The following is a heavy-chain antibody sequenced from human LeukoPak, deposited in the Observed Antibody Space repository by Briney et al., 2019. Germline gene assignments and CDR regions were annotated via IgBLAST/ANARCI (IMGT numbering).Heavy chain of an antibody. D-gene: IGHD3-22*01. Sequence: SETLSPTCTVSGGSISSYYWSWIRQPPGKGLEWIGYIYYSGSTNYNPSLKSRVTISVDTSKNQFSLKLSSVTAADTAVYYCARLLDDSSGYDAFDIWGQGTMVTVSS. J-gene: IGHJ3*02. CDR1: GGSISSYY. V-gene: IGHV4-59*08. CDR2: IYYSGST. CDR3: ARLLDDSSGYDAFDI.